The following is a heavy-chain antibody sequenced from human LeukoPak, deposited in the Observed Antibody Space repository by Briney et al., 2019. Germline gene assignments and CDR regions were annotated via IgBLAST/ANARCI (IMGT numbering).Heavy chain of an antibody. CDR2: IYYSGST. J-gene: IGHJ5*02. CDR3: ARYYDILTNWFDP. Sequence: SETLSLTCTVSGGSISSSSYYWGWIRQPPGKGLEWIGSIYYSGSTYYNPFLKSRVTISVDTSKNRFSLKLSSVTAADTAVYYYARYYDILTNWFDPWGQGTLVTVSS. D-gene: IGHD3-9*01. CDR1: GGSISSSSYY. V-gene: IGHV4-39*01.